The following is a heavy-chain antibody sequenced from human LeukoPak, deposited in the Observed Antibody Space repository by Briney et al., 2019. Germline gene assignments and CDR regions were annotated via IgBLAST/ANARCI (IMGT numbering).Heavy chain of an antibody. CDR1: GYTFTGYY. Sequence: GASVKVSCKASGYTFTGYYMHWVRQAPGQGLEWMGWINPNSGGTNYAQKFQGRVTMTRDTSTSTVYMELSSLRSEDTAVYYCARDLYGDYLSYWGQGTLVTVSS. CDR3: ARDLYGDYLSY. V-gene: IGHV1-2*02. D-gene: IGHD4-17*01. J-gene: IGHJ4*02. CDR2: INPNSGGT.